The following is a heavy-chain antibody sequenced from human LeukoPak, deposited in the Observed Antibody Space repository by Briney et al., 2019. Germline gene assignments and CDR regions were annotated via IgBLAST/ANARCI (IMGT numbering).Heavy chain of an antibody. CDR2: IWYDGSNK. CDR3: ARDSGRGSGSLFDY. CDR1: GFTFSSYG. J-gene: IGHJ4*02. D-gene: IGHD3-10*01. Sequence: GRSLRLSCAASGFTFSSYGMHWVRQAPGEGLEWVVVIWYDGSNKYYADSVKGRFTISRDNSKNTLYLQMNSLRAEDTAVYYCARDSGRGSGSLFDYWGQGTLVTVSS. V-gene: IGHV3-33*01.